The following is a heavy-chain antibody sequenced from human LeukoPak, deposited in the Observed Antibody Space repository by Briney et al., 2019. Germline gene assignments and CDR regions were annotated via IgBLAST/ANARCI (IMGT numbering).Heavy chain of an antibody. CDR2: IDPSDSYT. CDR3: ATSGRSPGDAFDI. J-gene: IGHJ3*02. CDR1: GYSFTSYW. V-gene: IGHV5-10-1*01. Sequence: GESLKISCKGCGYSFTSYWISWVRQMPGKGLEWMGRIDPSDSYTNYSPSFQGHVTISADKSIGTAYLQWSSLEASDTAMYYCATSGRSPGDAFDIWGQGTMVTVSS. D-gene: IGHD1-26*01.